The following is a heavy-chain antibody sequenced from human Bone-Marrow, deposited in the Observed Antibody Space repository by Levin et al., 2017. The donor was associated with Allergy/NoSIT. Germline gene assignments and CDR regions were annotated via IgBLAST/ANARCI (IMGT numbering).Heavy chain of an antibody. D-gene: IGHD6-25*01. CDR2: MDGSGGTT. CDR1: GFTFSTYA. J-gene: IGHJ2*01. Sequence: RGESLKISCAVSGFTFSTYAMSWVRQAPGKGLQWVSGMDGSGGTTYYADSVKGRFTISRDNSKNTLYLQMSSLRVDDTAVYYCAKMSPAPYTSGWDWYFDFWGRGTLVTVSS. CDR3: AKMSPAPYTSGWDWYFDF. V-gene: IGHV3-23*01.